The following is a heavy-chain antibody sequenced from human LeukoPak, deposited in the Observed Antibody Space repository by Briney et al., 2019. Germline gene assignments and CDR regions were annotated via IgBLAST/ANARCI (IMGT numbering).Heavy chain of an antibody. CDR1: GFTFSSYE. D-gene: IGHD3-10*02. Sequence: GGSLRLSCAASGFTFSSYEMNWVRQAPGKGLEWVSYISSSGSTIYYTDSVKGRFTISRDNAKNSLYLQMNSLGAEDTAVYYCAELGITMIGGVWGKGTTVTISS. CDR3: AELGITMIGGV. CDR2: ISSSGSTI. V-gene: IGHV3-48*03. J-gene: IGHJ6*04.